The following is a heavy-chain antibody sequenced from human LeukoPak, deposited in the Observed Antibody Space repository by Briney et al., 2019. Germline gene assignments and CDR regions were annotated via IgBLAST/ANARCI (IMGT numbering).Heavy chain of an antibody. V-gene: IGHV3-30*02. CDR2: IRYDGSNK. D-gene: IGHD3-3*01. Sequence: GGSLRLSCAASGFTFSSYGMHWVRQAPGKGLEWVAFIRYDGSNKYYADSVKGRFTISRDNPKNTLYLQMNRLRAEDTAVYYCAKPKGLRFLEWYTPDYWGQGTLVTVSS. CDR1: GFTFSSYG. J-gene: IGHJ4*02. CDR3: AKPKGLRFLEWYTPDY.